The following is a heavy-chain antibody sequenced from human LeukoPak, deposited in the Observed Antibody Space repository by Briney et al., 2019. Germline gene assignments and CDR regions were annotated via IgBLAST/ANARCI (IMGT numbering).Heavy chain of an antibody. V-gene: IGHV5-51*01. CDR3: ARHEGRGNYDILTGYSSFDY. Sequence: GESLKISCKGSGYSFSTNWVGWVRQLPGKGLETMGVIFPGDSDTRYTPSFQGQVTISADKSISTAYLQWSSLKASDTAMYYCARHEGRGNYDILTGYSSFDYWGQGTLVTVSS. CDR2: IFPGDSDT. J-gene: IGHJ4*02. D-gene: IGHD3-9*01. CDR1: GYSFSTNW.